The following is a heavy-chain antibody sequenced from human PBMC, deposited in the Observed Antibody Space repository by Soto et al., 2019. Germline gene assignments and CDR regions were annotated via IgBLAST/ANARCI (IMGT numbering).Heavy chain of an antibody. CDR1: GGSVSSGSYY. D-gene: IGHD3-3*01. Sequence: QVQLQESGPGLVKPSETLSLTCTVSGGSVSSGSYYWSWIRQPPGKGLEWIGYIYSSGSTNYNPSLKSRVTISVDTSKNQFSLKLSSVTAADTAVYYCARDSYDFWSGYLCMDVWVQGTTVTVSS. CDR3: ARDSYDFWSGYLCMDV. J-gene: IGHJ6*02. CDR2: IYSSGST. V-gene: IGHV4-61*01.